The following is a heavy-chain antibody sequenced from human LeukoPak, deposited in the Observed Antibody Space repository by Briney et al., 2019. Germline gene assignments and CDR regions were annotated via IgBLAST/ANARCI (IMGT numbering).Heavy chain of an antibody. CDR1: GYTLTELS. V-gene: IGHV1-24*01. D-gene: IGHD6-6*01. CDR2: FDPEDGET. J-gene: IGHJ4*02. CDR3: ATDWIAARKRDY. Sequence: GASVKVSCKVSGYTLTELSMHWVRQAPGKGLEWMGGFDPEDGETIYAQKFQGRVTMTEDTSTDTAYMELSSLRSEDTAVYYCATDWIAARKRDYWGQGTLVTVSS.